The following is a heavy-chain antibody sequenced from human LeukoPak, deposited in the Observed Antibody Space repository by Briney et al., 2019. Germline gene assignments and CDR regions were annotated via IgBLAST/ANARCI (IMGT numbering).Heavy chain of an antibody. J-gene: IGHJ4*02. D-gene: IGHD5-24*01. CDR1: GFTFSSYS. CDR3: ACSRDGYNWADY. V-gene: IGHV3-21*01. Sequence: GGSLRLSCAASGFTFSSYSMNWVRQAPGKGLEWVSSISSSSSYIYYAGSVKGRFTISRDNAKNSLYLQMNSLRAEDTAVYYCACSRDGYNWADYWGQGTLVTVSS. CDR2: ISSSSSYI.